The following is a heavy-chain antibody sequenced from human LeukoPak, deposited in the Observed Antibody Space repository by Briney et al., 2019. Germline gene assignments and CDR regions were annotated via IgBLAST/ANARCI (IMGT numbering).Heavy chain of an antibody. J-gene: IGHJ4*02. V-gene: IGHV3-7*01. CDR3: ASRGYDFWSGYLDH. Sequence: GGSLRLSCAASGFTFSSYWMSWVRQAPGKGLEWVANIKQDGGEKYYVDSVKGRFTISRDNAKNSLYLQMNSLRAEDTAVYYCASRGYDFWSGYLDHWGQGTLVTVSS. D-gene: IGHD3-3*01. CDR2: IKQDGGEK. CDR1: GFTFSSYW.